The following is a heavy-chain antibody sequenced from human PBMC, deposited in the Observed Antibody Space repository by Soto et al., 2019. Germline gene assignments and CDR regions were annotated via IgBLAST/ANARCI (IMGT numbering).Heavy chain of an antibody. CDR3: ARPRPRMVRGSENPLAAYYGMDV. CDR2: IIPIFGTA. Sequence: QVQLVQSGAEVKKPGSSVKVSCKASGGTFSSYAISWVRQAPGQGLEWMGGIIPIFGTANYAQKFQGRVTITADESTSTAYMELSSLRSEDTAVYYCARPRPRMVRGSENPLAAYYGMDVWGQGTTVTVSS. CDR1: GGTFSSYA. J-gene: IGHJ6*02. D-gene: IGHD3-10*01. V-gene: IGHV1-69*01.